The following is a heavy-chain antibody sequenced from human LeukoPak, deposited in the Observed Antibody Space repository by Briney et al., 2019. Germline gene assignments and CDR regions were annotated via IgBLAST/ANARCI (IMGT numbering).Heavy chain of an antibody. D-gene: IGHD6-13*01. J-gene: IGHJ4*02. CDR3: ARVSGSWFIDY. CDR1: GFTCSSYA. CDR2: ISYDGSNK. Sequence: GGSLRLSCAASGFTCSSYAMHWVRQAPGKGLEGVAVISYDGSNKYYADAVKGRFTICRDNSKNTLYLQMNSLRAEDTAVYYCARVSGSWFIDYWGQETLVTVSS. V-gene: IGHV3-30-3*01.